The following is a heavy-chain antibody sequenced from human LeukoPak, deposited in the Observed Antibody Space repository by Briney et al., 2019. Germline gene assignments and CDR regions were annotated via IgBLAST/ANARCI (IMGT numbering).Heavy chain of an antibody. J-gene: IGHJ6*02. D-gene: IGHD6-13*01. CDR3: ARDPWYTSISGMDV. CDR2: ISCSGSTI. CDR1: GFTFSDYY. Sequence: PGGSLRLSCASSGFTFSDYYMSGLRPAPGKGVEGVSYISCSGSTIYYAATVTARFTLSRDNAQNSLYLQINSLRAEDTAVYHCARDPWYTSISGMDVRGQGATVTVSS. V-gene: IGHV3-11*01.